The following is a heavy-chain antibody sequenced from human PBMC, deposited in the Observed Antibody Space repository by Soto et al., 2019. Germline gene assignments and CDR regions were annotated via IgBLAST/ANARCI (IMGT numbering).Heavy chain of an antibody. CDR1: GGSLSRSNW. V-gene: IGHV4-4*03. CDR2: IFYSGST. D-gene: IGHD2-2*01. J-gene: IGHJ3*01. Sequence: PEKLRHTNAGSGGSLSRSNWWCWVRQPPGKALEWLGEIFYSGSTKYNPSLNSRVTISADQSKNHLSLRLSSVTAADTAVYYCRTPGCTLFPYAFLCRCMFSTDA. CDR3: RTPGCTLFPYAFLCRCMFSTDA.